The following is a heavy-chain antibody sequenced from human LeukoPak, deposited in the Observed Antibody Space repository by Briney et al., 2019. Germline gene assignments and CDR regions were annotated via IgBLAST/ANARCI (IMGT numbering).Heavy chain of an antibody. CDR3: ARDGDGYNSPVGYFDY. J-gene: IGHJ4*02. Sequence: KPSETLSLTCTVSGGSISSYYWSWIRQPPGKGLEWIGYIYYSGSTNYNPSLKSRVTISVDTSKNQFSLKLSSVTAADTAAYYCARDGDGYNSPVGYFDYWGQGTLVTVSS. D-gene: IGHD5-24*01. V-gene: IGHV4-59*01. CDR1: GGSISSYY. CDR2: IYYSGST.